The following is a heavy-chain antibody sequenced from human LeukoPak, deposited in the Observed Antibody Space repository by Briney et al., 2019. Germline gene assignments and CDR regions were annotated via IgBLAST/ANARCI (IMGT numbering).Heavy chain of an antibody. Sequence: SETLSLTCAVYGGSFSGYYWSWVRQPPGKGLEWIGEIHHSGNTNYNPSLKSRVTMSVDTSENQFSLKLRSVSAADTAVYFCARGPLLGGFDFWGQGTLVTVSS. V-gene: IGHV4-34*01. D-gene: IGHD1-26*01. CDR3: ARGPLLGGFDF. CDR1: GGSFSGYY. J-gene: IGHJ4*02. CDR2: IHHSGNT.